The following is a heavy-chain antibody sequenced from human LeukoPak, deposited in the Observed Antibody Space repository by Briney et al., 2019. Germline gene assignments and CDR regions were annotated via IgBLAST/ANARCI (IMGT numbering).Heavy chain of an antibody. D-gene: IGHD3-10*02. CDR3: AKDFRTLCYDY. Sequence: GGSLRLSGEASGLTFSKYAMNWVRQAPGKGLEWVSGVSNSGGSTYYADSVKGRFTISRDNSKNTLYLQMNSLRAEDTAVYYCAKDFRTLCYDYWGQGTLVTVSS. V-gene: IGHV3-23*01. J-gene: IGHJ4*02. CDR2: VSNSGGST. CDR1: GLTFSKYA.